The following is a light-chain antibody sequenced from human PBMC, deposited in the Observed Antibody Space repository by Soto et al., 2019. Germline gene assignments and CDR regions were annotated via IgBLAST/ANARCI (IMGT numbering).Light chain of an antibody. CDR2: GAS. CDR1: QSVSNNY. CDR3: QEYGSSGT. Sequence: EIVLTQSPGTLSLSPGERATLSCRASQSVSNNYLAWYQQKPGQAPRLLIYGASNRATGIPDRFSGSGSGTDFSLTNRRLEAEDFAVYFCQEYGSSGTFGQGTKVEIK. V-gene: IGKV3-20*01. J-gene: IGKJ1*01.